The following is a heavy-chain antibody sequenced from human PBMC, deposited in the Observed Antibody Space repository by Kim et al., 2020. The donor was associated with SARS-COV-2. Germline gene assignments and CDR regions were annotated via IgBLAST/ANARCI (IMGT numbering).Heavy chain of an antibody. CDR2: INHSGST. CDR3: ARGRGPQIVVVVPATRSSAFDI. Sequence: SETLSLTCAVYGGSFSGYYWSWIRQPPGKGLEWIGEINHSGSTNYNPSLKSRVTISVDTSKNQFSLKLSSVTAADTAVYYCARGRGPQIVVVVPATRSSAFDIWGQGTMVTVSS. J-gene: IGHJ3*02. D-gene: IGHD2-15*01. CDR1: GGSFSGYY. V-gene: IGHV4-34*01.